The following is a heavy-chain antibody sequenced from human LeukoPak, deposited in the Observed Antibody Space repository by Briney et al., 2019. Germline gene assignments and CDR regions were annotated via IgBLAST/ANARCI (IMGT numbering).Heavy chain of an antibody. Sequence: PGGSLRLSCAASGFRFTTYWMTWVRQAPGKGLEWVGNIGQDGSVKNYADSVRGRFTISRDDTKNSVFLQMNSLRAEDTAFYYCGNQCNGGTCPEYWGRGTLVTVSS. J-gene: IGHJ4*02. V-gene: IGHV3-7*01. CDR3: GNQCNGGTCPEY. D-gene: IGHD2-15*01. CDR1: GFRFTTYW. CDR2: IGQDGSVK.